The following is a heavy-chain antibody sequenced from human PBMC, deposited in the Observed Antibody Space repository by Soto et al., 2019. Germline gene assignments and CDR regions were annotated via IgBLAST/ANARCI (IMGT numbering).Heavy chain of an antibody. Sequence: QVQLVQSGPELKKPGASVKVSCKTSGYSFYNSGISWVRQAPGQGLEWMGWISVFNGYAHYAQKFQGRVSMTADTVTSTAYMELRGLRSDDTAMYYCSKNGTSWFASWGQGTPVTVSS. CDR1: GYSFYNSG. V-gene: IGHV1-18*01. J-gene: IGHJ5*01. CDR2: ISVFNGYA. D-gene: IGHD1-1*01. CDR3: SKNGTSWFAS.